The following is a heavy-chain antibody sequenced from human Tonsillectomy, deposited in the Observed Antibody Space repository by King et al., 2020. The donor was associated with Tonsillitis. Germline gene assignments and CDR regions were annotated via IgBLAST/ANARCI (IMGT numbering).Heavy chain of an antibody. Sequence: VQLVESGGGLVQPGGSLRLSCAASGFTFSSYDMHWVRQATGKGLEWVSAIGTAGDTYYPGSVKGRFTISRENAKNSFYLQMNSLRAGDTAVYYCARRRPGRLGQWLDRKAPYYYGMDVWGQGTTVTVSS. CDR3: ARRRPGRLGQWLDRKAPYYYGMDV. CDR1: GFTFSSYD. J-gene: IGHJ6*02. CDR2: IGTAGDT. V-gene: IGHV3-13*01. D-gene: IGHD6-19*01.